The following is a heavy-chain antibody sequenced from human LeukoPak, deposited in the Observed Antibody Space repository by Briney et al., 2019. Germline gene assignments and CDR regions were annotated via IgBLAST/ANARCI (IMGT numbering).Heavy chain of an antibody. CDR1: GGSISSSSHY. J-gene: IGHJ3*02. D-gene: IGHD3-22*01. V-gene: IGHV4-39*07. Sequence: SETLSLTCTVPGGSISSSSHYWGWIRQPPGKGLEWIGSMYYRGSTYHNPSLKSRVTISVDTSKNQFSLKLSSVTAADTAVYFCARGPYSYDSSGAFDIWGQGTMVTVSS. CDR2: MYYRGST. CDR3: ARGPYSYDSSGAFDI.